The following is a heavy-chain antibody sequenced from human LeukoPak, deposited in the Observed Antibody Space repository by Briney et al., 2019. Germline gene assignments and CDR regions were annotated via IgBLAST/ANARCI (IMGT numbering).Heavy chain of an antibody. V-gene: IGHV1-18*01. J-gene: IGHJ4*02. CDR1: GGTLSSYA. Sequence: GSSVKVSCKASGGTLSSYAITWVRQAPGQGLEWMGWISAYTGNTNYAPKFQGRVTMTTDTSTSTAHMELRSLTSDDTAVYYCARVASTTCDCPDYFDYWGQGTLVTVSS. CDR3: ARVASTTCDCPDYFDY. CDR2: ISAYTGNT. D-gene: IGHD2-2*01.